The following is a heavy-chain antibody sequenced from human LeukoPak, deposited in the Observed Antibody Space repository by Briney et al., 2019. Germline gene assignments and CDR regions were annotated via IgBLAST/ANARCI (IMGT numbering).Heavy chain of an antibody. D-gene: IGHD3-10*01. Sequence: SETLSLTSAVYGGAFSVYYCSGSRQPPGKGLWCGLGINHIVSTNYNPSIQSRVTISVDTSKNQFSLKLSSVTAADTAVYYCARGPPPNVLLWFGQSSWGGGLAFDYWGQGTLVTVSS. J-gene: IGHJ4*02. CDR2: INHIVST. CDR3: ARGPPPNVLLWFGQSSWGGGLAFDY. V-gene: IGHV4-34*01. CDR1: GGAFSVYY.